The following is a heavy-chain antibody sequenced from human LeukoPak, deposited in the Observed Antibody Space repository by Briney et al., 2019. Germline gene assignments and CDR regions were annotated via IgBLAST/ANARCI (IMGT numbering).Heavy chain of an antibody. V-gene: IGHV3-9*03. CDR2: ISWNSGRI. J-gene: IGHJ4*02. CDR3: AKGVYYDFWTGRFDS. Sequence: PGRSLRLSCAASGFTFEDYAMHWVRQAPGKGLEWVSGISWNSGRIGYADSVKGRFTISRDNAKNSLYLQMNSLRVEDMALYYCAKGVYYDFWTGRFDSWGQGTLVTV. CDR1: GFTFEDYA. D-gene: IGHD3/OR15-3a*01.